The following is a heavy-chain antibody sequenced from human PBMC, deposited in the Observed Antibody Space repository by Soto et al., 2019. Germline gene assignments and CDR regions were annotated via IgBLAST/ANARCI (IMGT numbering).Heavy chain of an antibody. CDR2: ISAYNGNT. J-gene: IGHJ6*02. CDR3: ARVGYYDSSGYYYYYYGMDV. Sequence: RASVKVSCKASGYTFTSYGISWVRQAPGQGLEWMGWISAYNGNTNYAQKLQGRVTMTTDTSTSTAYMELRSLRSDDTAVYYCARVGYYDSSGYYYYYYGMDVWGQGTTVTVSS. CDR1: GYTFTSYG. D-gene: IGHD3-22*01. V-gene: IGHV1-18*01.